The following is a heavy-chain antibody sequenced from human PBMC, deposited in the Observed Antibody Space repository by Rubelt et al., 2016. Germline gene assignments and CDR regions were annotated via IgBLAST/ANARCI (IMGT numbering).Heavy chain of an antibody. CDR2: INPNSVGT. Sequence: QVQLVQSGAEVKKPGASVKVSCKASGYTFTGYYMHWVRQAPGQGLEWMGRINPNSVGTNYPQKFQGRVTMTRDTSTSTVYMERGGVRSADAAGYYGAGDSRYYYDSSGYDGNGMDVRGQGTTVTVSS. CDR3: AGDSRYYYDSSGYDGNGMDV. CDR1: GYTFTGYY. V-gene: IGHV1-2*06. J-gene: IGHJ6*02. D-gene: IGHD3-22*01.